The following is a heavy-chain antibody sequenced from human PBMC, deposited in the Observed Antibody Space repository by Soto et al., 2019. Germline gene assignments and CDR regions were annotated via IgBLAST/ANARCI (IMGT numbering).Heavy chain of an antibody. CDR2: MNPNSGNT. D-gene: IGHD4-17*01. Sequence: GASVKVSCKASGYTFTSYDVNWVRQATGQGLEWMGWMNPNSGNTGFAQKFQGRVTMTRNTSMSTAYMELSSLRSDDTAVYYCARNSYGDYYFDYWGQGTLVTVSS. J-gene: IGHJ4*02. V-gene: IGHV1-8*01. CDR3: ARNSYGDYYFDY. CDR1: GYTFTSYD.